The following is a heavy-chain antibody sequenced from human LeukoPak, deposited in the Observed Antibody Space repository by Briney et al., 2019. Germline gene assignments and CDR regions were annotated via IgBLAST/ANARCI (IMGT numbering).Heavy chain of an antibody. J-gene: IGHJ4*02. V-gene: IGHV1-69*02. D-gene: IGHD3-10*01. CDR1: GGTFSSYT. CDR3: ARGITMVRGVIQDY. Sequence: SVKVSCKASGGTFSSYTISWVRQAPGQGLEWMGRIIPILGIANYAQKFQGRVTITADKSTSTAYMELSSLRSEDTAVCYCARGITMVRGVIQDYWGQGTLVTVSS. CDR2: IIPILGIA.